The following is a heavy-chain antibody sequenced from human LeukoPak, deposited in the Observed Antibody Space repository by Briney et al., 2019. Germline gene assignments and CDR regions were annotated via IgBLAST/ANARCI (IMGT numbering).Heavy chain of an antibody. J-gene: IGHJ4*02. Sequence: PGRSLRLSCAAPGFTFSSYAMHCVRQAPGKGLEWVSYISSSSSTIYYADSVKGRFTISRDNAKNSLYLQMNSLRDEDTAVYYCARGTTTSFDYWGQGTLVTVSS. V-gene: IGHV3-48*02. CDR3: ARGTTTSFDY. D-gene: IGHD4-17*01. CDR1: GFTFSSYA. CDR2: ISSSSSTI.